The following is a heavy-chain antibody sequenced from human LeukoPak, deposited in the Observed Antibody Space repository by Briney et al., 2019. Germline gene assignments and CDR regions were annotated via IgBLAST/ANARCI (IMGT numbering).Heavy chain of an antibody. J-gene: IGHJ4*02. CDR2: INWNGGST. CDR1: GFTFDDYG. V-gene: IGHV3-20*04. CDR3: ARDPGVYDSSGYFDY. Sequence: GGSLRLSCAASGFTFDDYGMSWVRQAPGKGLEWVSGINWNGGSTGYADSVKGRFTISRDNAKNSLYLQMNSLRAEDTALYCCARDPGVYDSSGYFDYWGQGTLVTVSS. D-gene: IGHD3-22*01.